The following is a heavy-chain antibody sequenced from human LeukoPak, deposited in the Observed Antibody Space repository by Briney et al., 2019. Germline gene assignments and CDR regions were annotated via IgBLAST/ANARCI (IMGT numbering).Heavy chain of an antibody. D-gene: IGHD3-3*01. V-gene: IGHV1-2*02. J-gene: IGHJ3*02. CDR1: GYTFTGYY. CDR3: ARSRYDFWSRGAFDI. CDR2: INPNSGGT. Sequence: ASVKVSCKASGYTFTGYYMHWVRQAPGQGLEWMGWINPNSGGTNYAQKFQGRVTMTRDTSISTAYMELSRLRSDDTAVYYCARSRYDFWSRGAFDIWGQGTMVTVSS.